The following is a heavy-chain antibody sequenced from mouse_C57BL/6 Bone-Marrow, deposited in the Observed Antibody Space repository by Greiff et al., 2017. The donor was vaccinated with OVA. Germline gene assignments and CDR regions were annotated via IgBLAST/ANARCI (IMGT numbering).Heavy chain of an antibody. CDR1: GFSFNTYA. D-gene: IGHD2-4*01. J-gene: IGHJ2*01. V-gene: IGHV10-1*01. CDR3: VRQGYYDYYFDY. Sequence: DVQLVESGGGLVQPKGSLKLSCAASGFSFNTYAMNWVRQAPGTGLEWVARIRSKSNNYATYYADSVKDRFTISRDDSESMLYLQMNNLKTEDTAMYYCVRQGYYDYYFDYWGQGTTLTVSS. CDR2: IRSKSNNYAT.